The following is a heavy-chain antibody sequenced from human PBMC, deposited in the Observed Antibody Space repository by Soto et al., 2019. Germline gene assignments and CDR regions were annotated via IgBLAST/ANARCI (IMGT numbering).Heavy chain of an antibody. CDR1: GYTFTSYD. CDR3: ARGKTGTNLRYYYYYYMDV. V-gene: IGHV1-8*01. J-gene: IGHJ6*03. Sequence: ASVKVSCKASGYTFTSYDINWVRQATGQGLEWMGWMNPNSGNTGYAQKFQGRVTMTRNTSISTAYMELSSLRSEDTAVYYCARGKTGTNLRYYYYYYMDVWGKGTTVTVSS. CDR2: MNPNSGNT. D-gene: IGHD1-1*01.